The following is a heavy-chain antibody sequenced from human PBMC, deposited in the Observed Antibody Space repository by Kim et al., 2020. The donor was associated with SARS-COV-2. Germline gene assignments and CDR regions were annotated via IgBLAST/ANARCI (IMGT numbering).Heavy chain of an antibody. CDR1: GFTFSGSA. V-gene: IGHV3-73*01. D-gene: IGHD2-15*01. Sequence: GGSLRLSCAASGFTFSGSAMHWVRQASGKGLEWVGRIRSKANSYATAYAASVKGRFTISRDDSKNTAYLQMNSLKTEDTAVYYCTRLMEVVVVAGHFDYWGQGTLVTVSS. CDR2: IRSKANSYAT. J-gene: IGHJ4*02. CDR3: TRLMEVVVVAGHFDY.